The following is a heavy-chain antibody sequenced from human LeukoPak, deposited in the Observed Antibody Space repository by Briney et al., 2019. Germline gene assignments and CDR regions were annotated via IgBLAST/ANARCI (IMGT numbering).Heavy chain of an antibody. CDR1: GFTFSSYS. J-gene: IGHJ4*02. CDR3: ATGDGY. D-gene: IGHD7-27*01. V-gene: IGHV3-21*01. CDR2: ICSDSTYI. Sequence: GGSLRLSCAASGFTFSSYSMNWVRQAPGKGLEWVSSICSDSTYIYYTDSVKGRFTISRDNAKNSPYLQMNSLRAEDTAVYYCATGDGYWGQGTLVTVSS.